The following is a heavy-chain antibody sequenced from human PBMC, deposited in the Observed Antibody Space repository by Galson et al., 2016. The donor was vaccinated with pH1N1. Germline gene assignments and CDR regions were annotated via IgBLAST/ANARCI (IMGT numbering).Heavy chain of an antibody. CDR1: GLIFSNYG. J-gene: IGHJ4*02. CDR3: ATGEGYYFDY. CDR2: INRDGGSA. D-gene: IGHD7-27*01. V-gene: IGHV3-74*01. Sequence: SLRLSCAASGLIFSNYGMHWVRQAPGKGLVWVSRINRDGGSAIYADSVKGRLTISRDNAKNTLYLQMNSLRAEDTAVYYCATGEGYYFDYWGQGTLVTVSS.